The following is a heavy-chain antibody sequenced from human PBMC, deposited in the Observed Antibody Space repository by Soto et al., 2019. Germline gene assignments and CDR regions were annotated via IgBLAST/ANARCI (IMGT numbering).Heavy chain of an antibody. CDR2: ISGYNGNT. CDR1: GYTFTSYG. D-gene: IGHD1-26*01. V-gene: IGHV1-18*01. CDR3: ARDLGGQIVDY. Sequence: QVQLVQSGAEVKKPGASVKVSCKASGYTFTSYGISWVRQAPGQGLEWMGWISGYNGNTKYAQKLQGRVTITTDTSTSTAYMALRSRRSDDKAVYYCARDLGGQIVDYWGQGTLVTVSS. J-gene: IGHJ4*02.